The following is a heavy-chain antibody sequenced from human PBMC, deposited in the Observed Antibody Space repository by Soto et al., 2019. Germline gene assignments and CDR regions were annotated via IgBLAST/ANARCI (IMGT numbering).Heavy chain of an antibody. V-gene: IGHV3-33*01. CDR2: IWYDGSNK. D-gene: IGHD6-6*01. Sequence: WGSLRICCASSGFTFSSYGMHWVRQAPGKGLEWVAVIWYDGSNKYYADSVKGRFTISRDNSKNTLYLQMNSLRAEDTAVYYCARDPGLDSSSSGNFDYWGQGTLVTVS. J-gene: IGHJ4*02. CDR3: ARDPGLDSSSSGNFDY. CDR1: GFTFSSYG.